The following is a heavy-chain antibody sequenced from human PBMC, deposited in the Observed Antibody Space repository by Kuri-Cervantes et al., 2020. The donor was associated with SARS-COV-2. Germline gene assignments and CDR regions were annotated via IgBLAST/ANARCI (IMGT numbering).Heavy chain of an antibody. CDR1: GYTFASYS. CDR2: INAGNDDT. J-gene: IGHJ4*02. CDR3: AKGHHSGAWRTDS. D-gene: IGHD3-10*01. Sequence: ASVKVSCKAPGYTFASYSIHWMRQAPGQRLEWLGWINAGNDDTQSSQKFQGRVTITRDTSADTAYMELSNLRSEDTAIYYCAKGHHSGAWRTDSWGQGTLVTVSS. V-gene: IGHV1-3*01.